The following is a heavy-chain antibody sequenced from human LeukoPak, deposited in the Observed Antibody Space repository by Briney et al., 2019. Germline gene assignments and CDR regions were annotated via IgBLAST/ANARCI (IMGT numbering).Heavy chain of an antibody. CDR3: ARAWLQMVRGVMDIDY. V-gene: IGHV1-2*02. Sequence: HGASVKVSCKASGYTFTGYYMHWVRQAPGQGLEWMGWINPNSGGTNYAQKFQGRVTMTRDTSISTAYMELSRLRSDDTAVYYCARAWLQMVRGVMDIDYWGQGTLVTVSS. CDR2: INPNSGGT. CDR1: GYTFTGYY. J-gene: IGHJ4*02. D-gene: IGHD3-10*01.